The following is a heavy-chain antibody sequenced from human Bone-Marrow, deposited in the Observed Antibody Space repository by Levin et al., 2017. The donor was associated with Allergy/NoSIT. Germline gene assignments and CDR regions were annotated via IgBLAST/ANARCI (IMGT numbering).Heavy chain of an antibody. Sequence: SVKVSCKASGGTFSSYAISWVRQAPGQGLEWMGGIIPIFGTANYAQKFQGRVTITADESTSTAYMELSSLRSEDTAVYYCAREGVDILTGYSQGPFDYWGQGTLVTVSS. D-gene: IGHD3-9*01. CDR2: IIPIFGTA. CDR3: AREGVDILTGYSQGPFDY. CDR1: GGTFSSYA. J-gene: IGHJ4*02. V-gene: IGHV1-69*13.